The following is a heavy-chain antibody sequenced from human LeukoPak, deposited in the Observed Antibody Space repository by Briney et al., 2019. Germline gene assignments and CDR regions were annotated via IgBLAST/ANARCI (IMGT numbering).Heavy chain of an antibody. Sequence: SETLSLTCTVSGGSISSYYWSWIRQHPGKGLEWIGYIYYSGSTNYNPSLKSRVTISVDTSKNQFSLKLSSVTAADTAVYYCARGIAEDDAFDIWGQGTMVTVSS. CDR2: IYYSGST. V-gene: IGHV4-59*08. CDR3: ARGIAEDDAFDI. CDR1: GGSISSYY. D-gene: IGHD6-13*01. J-gene: IGHJ3*02.